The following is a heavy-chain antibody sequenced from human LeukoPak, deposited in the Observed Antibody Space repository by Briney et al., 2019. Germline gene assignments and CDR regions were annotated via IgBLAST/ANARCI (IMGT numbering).Heavy chain of an antibody. CDR1: GFAFYSYA. CDR3: AKSYDFVWGNYRSSYFDS. D-gene: IGHD3-16*02. V-gene: IGHV3-23*01. Sequence: GGSLRLSCAASGFAFYSYAMTWVRQAPGKGLEWVSGKSGSGGSTYVAGSVKGRFTTSRDNSKNTLYLQMDSLRVEGTAVYYCAKSYDFVWGNYRSSYFDSWGQGTLVIVSS. CDR2: KSGSGGST. J-gene: IGHJ4*02.